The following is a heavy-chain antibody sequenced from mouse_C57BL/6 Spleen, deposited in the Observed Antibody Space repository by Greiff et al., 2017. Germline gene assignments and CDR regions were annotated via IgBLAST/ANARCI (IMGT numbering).Heavy chain of an antibody. CDR3: SYYSNPYYAMDY. J-gene: IGHJ4*01. CDR1: GYTFTDYY. CDR2: INPNNGGT. V-gene: IGHV1-26*01. Sequence: EVQLQQSGPELVKPGASVKISCKASGYTFTDYYMNWVKQSHGKSLEWIGDINPNNGGTSYNQKFKGKATLTVDKSSSSAYMELRRLTSEDSAVYYCSYYSNPYYAMDYWGQGTSVTVSS. D-gene: IGHD2-5*01.